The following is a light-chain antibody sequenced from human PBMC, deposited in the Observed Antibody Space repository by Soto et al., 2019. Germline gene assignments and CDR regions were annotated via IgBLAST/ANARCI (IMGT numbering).Light chain of an antibody. CDR3: QQYNTYPWT. CDR1: QSINSW. J-gene: IGKJ1*01. V-gene: IGKV1-5*03. CDR2: KAS. Sequence: DIQMTQSPSTLAASVGDRVTITCRASQSINSWLAWHQQKPAKAPKLLIYKASSLESGGPSRFSCSGSGTEITLTVSSLQSDDVATYSCQQYNTYPWTCGQGTKVEIK.